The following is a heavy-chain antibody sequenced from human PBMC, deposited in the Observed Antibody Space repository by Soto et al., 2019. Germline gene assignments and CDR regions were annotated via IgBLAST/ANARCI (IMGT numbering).Heavy chain of an antibody. CDR3: ARDKITGLFDY. V-gene: IGHV4-34*01. CDR1: GGSFSGYY. D-gene: IGHD2-8*02. Sequence: SETLSLTCAVYGGSFSGYYWTWIRQPPGTGLEWIGEINHSGSTNYNPSLKSRATISVDTSKNQFSLKLTSVTAADTAVYYCARDKITGLFDYWGQGXLVTVSS. CDR2: INHSGST. J-gene: IGHJ4*02.